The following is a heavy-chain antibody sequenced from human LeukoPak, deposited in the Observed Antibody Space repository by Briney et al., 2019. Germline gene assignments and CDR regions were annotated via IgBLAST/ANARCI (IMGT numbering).Heavy chain of an antibody. Sequence: GASVKVSCKVSGYTLTELSMHWVRQAPGKGLEWMGRFDPEDGETIYAQKFQGRVTMTEDTSTDTAYMELSSLRSEDTAVYYCATLGTTFGVARRPFDYWGQGTLVTVSS. D-gene: IGHD3-3*01. V-gene: IGHV1-24*01. J-gene: IGHJ4*02. CDR3: ATLGTTFGVARRPFDY. CDR2: FDPEDGET. CDR1: GYTLTELS.